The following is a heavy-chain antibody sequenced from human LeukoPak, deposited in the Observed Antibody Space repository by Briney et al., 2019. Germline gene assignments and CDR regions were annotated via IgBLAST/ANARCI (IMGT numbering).Heavy chain of an antibody. CDR2: ISAYNGNT. CDR3: AREEGVWFGELRNWFDP. CDR1: GYTFTSYG. Sequence: ASVKVSCKASGYTFTSYGISWVRQAPGQGLEWMGWISAYNGNTNYAQKLQGRVTMTTDTSTSTAYMELRSLRSDDTAVYYCAREEGVWFGELRNWFDPWGQGTLVTVSS. J-gene: IGHJ5*02. D-gene: IGHD3-10*01. V-gene: IGHV1-18*01.